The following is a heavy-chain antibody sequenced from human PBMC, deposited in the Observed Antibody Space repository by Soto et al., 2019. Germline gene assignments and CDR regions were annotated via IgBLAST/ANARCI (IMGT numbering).Heavy chain of an antibody. Sequence: EVQLVESGGGLVQPGGSLRLSCAASGFTFSSYSMNWVRQAPGKGLEWVSYIDSSGSTIYYADSVKGRFTISRDSAQNSLFLQMNSLRAEDTALYYCARVPYSSGSFDYWGQGTLVTVSS. D-gene: IGHD6-19*01. CDR1: GFTFSSYS. CDR3: ARVPYSSGSFDY. CDR2: IDSSGSTI. J-gene: IGHJ4*02. V-gene: IGHV3-48*01.